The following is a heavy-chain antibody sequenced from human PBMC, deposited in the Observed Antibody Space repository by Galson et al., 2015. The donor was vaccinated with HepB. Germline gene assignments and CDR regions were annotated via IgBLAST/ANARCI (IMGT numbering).Heavy chain of an antibody. Sequence: SVKVSCKASGYTFTGYYMHWVRQAPGQGLEWMGWINPNSGGTNYAQKFQGRVTMTRDTSISTAYMELSRLRSDDTAVYYCARQNIVGATHDAFDIWGQGTMVTVSS. CDR3: ARQNIVGATHDAFDI. CDR2: INPNSGGT. D-gene: IGHD1-26*01. CDR1: GYTFTGYY. V-gene: IGHV1-2*02. J-gene: IGHJ3*02.